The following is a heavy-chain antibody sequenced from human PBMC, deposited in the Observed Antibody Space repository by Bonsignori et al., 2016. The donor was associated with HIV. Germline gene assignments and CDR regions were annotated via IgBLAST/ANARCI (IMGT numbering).Heavy chain of an antibody. D-gene: IGHD3-22*01. CDR2: IYHSGST. Sequence: WIRQPPGKGLEWIGSIYHSGSTYYNPSLKSRVTISVDTSKNQFSLKLSSVTAADTAVYYCATSYYYYDSSGPDAFDIWGQGTMVTVSS. V-gene: IGHV4-38-2*01. J-gene: IGHJ3*02. CDR3: ATSYYYYDSSGPDAFDI.